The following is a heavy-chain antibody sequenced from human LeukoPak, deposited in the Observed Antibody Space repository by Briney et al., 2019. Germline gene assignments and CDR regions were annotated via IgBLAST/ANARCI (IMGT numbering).Heavy chain of an antibody. CDR3: ARSLGDSSGYYPLPFGY. J-gene: IGHJ4*02. D-gene: IGHD3-22*01. CDR2: ISGYNGNT. V-gene: IGHV1-18*01. Sequence: ASVKVSCKASGYTFSNYGITWVRQAPGQGLEWMGWISGYNGNTNFAQKLQGRVSMTTDTSTYTSDMELRSLRSDDTAVYYCARSLGDSSGYYPLPFGYWGQGTLVIVSS. CDR1: GYTFSNYG.